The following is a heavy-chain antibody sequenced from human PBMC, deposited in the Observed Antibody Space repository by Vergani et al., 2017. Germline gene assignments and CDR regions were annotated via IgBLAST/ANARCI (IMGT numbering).Heavy chain of an antibody. CDR2: IYSGGSST. V-gene: IGHV3-23*03. J-gene: IGHJ5*02. Sequence: EVQLVESGGGLVKPGGSLRLSCAASGFTFSSYAMSWVRQAPGKGLEWVSVIYSGGSSTYYADSVKGRFTISRDNSKNTLYLQMNSLRAEDTAVYYCAKDLGNWFDPWGQGTLVTVSS. CDR1: GFTFSSYA. CDR3: AKDLGNWFDP.